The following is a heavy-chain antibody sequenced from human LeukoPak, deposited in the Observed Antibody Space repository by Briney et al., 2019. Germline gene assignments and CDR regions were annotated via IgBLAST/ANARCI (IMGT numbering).Heavy chain of an antibody. V-gene: IGHV3-48*02. CDR3: ARGATVTSPFDY. Sequence: GGSLRLSCAASGFTFSNYNMNWVRQAPGRGLEWVSKISRGSSSIYYADSVKGRFTIPRDNARNSVFLQMNSLRDEDTAVYYCARGATVTSPFDYWGQGTLVTISS. CDR2: ISRGSSSI. J-gene: IGHJ4*02. CDR1: GFTFSNYN. D-gene: IGHD4-17*01.